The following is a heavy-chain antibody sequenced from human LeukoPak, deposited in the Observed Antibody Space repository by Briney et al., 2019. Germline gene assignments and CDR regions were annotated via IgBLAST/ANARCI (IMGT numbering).Heavy chain of an antibody. D-gene: IGHD2-2*01. CDR2: INPNSGGT. V-gene: IGHV1-2*02. Sequence: ASVKVSCKASGYTFTGYYMHWVRQAPGQGLEWMGWINPNSGGTNYAQKFQGRVTITTDESTSTAYMELRSLRSDDTAVYYCARDPKATSWSRFDYWGQGTLVTVSS. CDR1: GYTFTGYY. J-gene: IGHJ4*02. CDR3: ARDPKATSWSRFDY.